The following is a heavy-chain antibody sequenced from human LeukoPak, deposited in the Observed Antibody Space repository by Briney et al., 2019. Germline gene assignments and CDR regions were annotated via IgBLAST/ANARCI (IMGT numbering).Heavy chain of an antibody. J-gene: IGHJ4*02. D-gene: IGHD6-19*01. CDR3: ASSGAVVAVAGTPFDY. V-gene: IGHV4-4*07. Sequence: PSETLSLTCTVSGGSISSYYWSWLRQPAGKGLEWLGRIYTSGSTNYNPSLKSRVTMSVDTSKNQFSLKLSSVTAADTAVYYCASSGAVVAVAGTPFDYWGQGTLVTVSS. CDR2: IYTSGST. CDR1: GGSISSYY.